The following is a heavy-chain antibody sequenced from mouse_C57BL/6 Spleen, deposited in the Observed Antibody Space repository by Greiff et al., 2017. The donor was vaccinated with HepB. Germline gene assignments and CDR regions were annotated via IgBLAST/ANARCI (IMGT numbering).Heavy chain of an antibody. CDR1: GYTFTSYW. J-gene: IGHJ2*01. Sequence: VQLQQSGTDLVKPGASVKLSCKASGYTFTSYWMHWVKQRPGQGLEWIGNINPSNGGTNYNEKFKSKATLTVDKSSSTAYMQLSSLTSEDSAVYYCASQNWDVEVDYWGQGTTLTVSS. CDR3: ASQNWDVEVDY. V-gene: IGHV1-53*01. D-gene: IGHD4-1*01. CDR2: INPSNGGT.